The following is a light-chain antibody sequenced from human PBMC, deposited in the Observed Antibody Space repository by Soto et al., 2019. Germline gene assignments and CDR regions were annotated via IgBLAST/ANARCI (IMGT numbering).Light chain of an antibody. CDR1: SSDVGVYNY. Sequence: QSVLTQPPSASGSPGQSVTISCTGTSSDVGVYNYVSWYQHHPGKAPKVIIYEVSKRPSRVPDRFSGSKSGNTASLTVSGLQAEDEADYYCSSYVGSNSYVFGTGTKLTVL. CDR2: EVS. J-gene: IGLJ1*01. V-gene: IGLV2-8*01. CDR3: SSYVGSNSYV.